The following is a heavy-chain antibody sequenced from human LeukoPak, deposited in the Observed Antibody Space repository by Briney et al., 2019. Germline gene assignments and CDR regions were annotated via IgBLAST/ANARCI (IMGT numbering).Heavy chain of an antibody. CDR3: AREDQYCRGGSCYSAASDDAFDI. CDR1: GYTFTNYG. CDR2: ISAYNGKK. V-gene: IGHV1-18*01. J-gene: IGHJ3*02. D-gene: IGHD2-15*01. Sequence: ASVKVSCKASGYTFTNYGISWVRQAPGQGLEWMGWISAYNGKKNYAQKLQGRVTMTTDTSTSTVYMELRSLRSDDTAVYYCAREDQYCRGGSCYSAASDDAFDIWGQGTMVTVSS.